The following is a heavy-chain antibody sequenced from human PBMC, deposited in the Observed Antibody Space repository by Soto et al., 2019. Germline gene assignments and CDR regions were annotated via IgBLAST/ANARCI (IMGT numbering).Heavy chain of an antibody. CDR2: ISDSGDSA. Sequence: GGSLRLSCAASGFTFSSYWMHWVRQVPGKGLEWVSTISDSGDSAYYADSVKGRFTISRDNSQNTLYLQMNSLRAEDTAVYYCARPYGGKIGDAPDLWGQGTMVTVSS. CDR1: GFTFSSYW. J-gene: IGHJ3*01. CDR3: ARPYGGKIGDAPDL. V-gene: IGHV3-23*01. D-gene: IGHD2-15*01.